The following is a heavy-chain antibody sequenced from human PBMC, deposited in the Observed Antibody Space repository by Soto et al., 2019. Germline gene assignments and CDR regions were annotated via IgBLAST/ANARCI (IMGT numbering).Heavy chain of an antibody. CDR1: GYTFTGYY. V-gene: IGHV1-2*04. CDR3: ARESWSTRSYWYFDL. CDR2: INPNSGGT. D-gene: IGHD6-13*01. Sequence: QVQLVQSGAEVKKPGASVKVSCKASGYTFTGYYMHWVRQAPGQGLECMGWINPNSGGTNYAQKFQGWVTMTRDTSISTAYMELSRLRSDDTAVYYSARESWSTRSYWYFDLWGRGTLVTVSS. J-gene: IGHJ2*01.